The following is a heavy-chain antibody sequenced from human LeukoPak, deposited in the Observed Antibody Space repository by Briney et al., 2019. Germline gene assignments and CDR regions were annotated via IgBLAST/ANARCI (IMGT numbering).Heavy chain of an antibody. V-gene: IGHV3-53*01. CDR3: ARGVEPLAANTLAY. D-gene: IGHD1-14*01. Sequence: PGGSLRLSCAASGFTVITNDMTWVRQAPGKGLEGVSVLYSDGNTKYADSVQGRFTISRDNCKNTLYLEMNSLSPDDTAVYYCARGVEPLAANTLAYWGQGTLVTVSS. CDR2: LYSDGNT. J-gene: IGHJ4*02. CDR1: GFTVITND.